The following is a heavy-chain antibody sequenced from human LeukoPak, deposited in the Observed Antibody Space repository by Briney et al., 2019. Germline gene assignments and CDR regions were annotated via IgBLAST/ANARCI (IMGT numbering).Heavy chain of an antibody. CDR3: ARAYEGFHWYFDL. V-gene: IGHV1-8*03. CDR2: MNPNSGNT. J-gene: IGHJ2*01. D-gene: IGHD5-12*01. CDR1: GYTFTSYD. Sequence: ASVKVSCKASGYTFTSYDINWVRQATGQGLEWVGWMNPNSGNTGYAQKFQGRVTITRNTSISTAYMELSSLRSEDTAVYYCARAYEGFHWYFDLWGRGTLVTVSS.